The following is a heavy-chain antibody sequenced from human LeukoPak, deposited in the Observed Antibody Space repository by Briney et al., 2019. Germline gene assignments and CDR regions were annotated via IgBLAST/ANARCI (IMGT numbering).Heavy chain of an antibody. J-gene: IGHJ3*02. CDR2: IGTDGRTT. V-gene: IGHV3-74*01. CDR1: GFTFSRYW. D-gene: IGHD4-23*01. Sequence: GGSLRLSCAASGFTFSRYWMHWVRQVTGKGLVRVSRIGTDGRTTTYADYVKGRFTISRDNAKNSLYMQMNSLRAEDTAVYYCARDKYGGNSNAFDIWGQGTLFTVSS. CDR3: ARDKYGGNSNAFDI.